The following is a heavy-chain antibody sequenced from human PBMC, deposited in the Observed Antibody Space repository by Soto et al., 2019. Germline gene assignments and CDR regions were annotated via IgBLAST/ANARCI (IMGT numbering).Heavy chain of an antibody. CDR1: GGSVSSGSYY. V-gene: IGHV4-61*01. CDR3: ASGDYDFWSGYYRYYYGMDV. D-gene: IGHD3-3*01. Sequence: SETLSLTCTVSGGSVSSGSYYWSWIRQPPGKGLEWIGYIYYSGSTNYNPSLKSRVTISVDTSKNQFSLKLSSVTAADTAVYYCASGDYDFWSGYYRYYYGMDVWGQGTTVTVSS. J-gene: IGHJ6*02. CDR2: IYYSGST.